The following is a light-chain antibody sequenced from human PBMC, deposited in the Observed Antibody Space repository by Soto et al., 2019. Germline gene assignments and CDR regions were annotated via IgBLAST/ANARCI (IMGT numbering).Light chain of an antibody. CDR3: KSYAGSNTYV. J-gene: IGLJ1*01. CDR2: EVV. CDR1: KSDIGVYDF. Sequence: QSALTQPPSASGSPGQSVTISCTGTKSDIGVYDFVSWYQHHPGKAPRLIIYEVVQRPSGVPDRFSGSKSGNTASLTVSGLQAADEAAYFCKSYAGSNTYVFGSGTKLTVL. V-gene: IGLV2-8*01.